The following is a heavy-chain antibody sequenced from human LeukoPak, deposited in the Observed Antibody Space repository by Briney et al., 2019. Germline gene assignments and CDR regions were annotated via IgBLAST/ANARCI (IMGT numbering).Heavy chain of an antibody. CDR1: GFTFSSYG. CDR2: ISYDGSNK. CDR3: AKGIGNSSSHQDAFDI. D-gene: IGHD6-13*01. Sequence: GGSLRLSCAASGFTFSSYGMHWVRQAPGKGLEWVGVISYDGSNKYYVDSVKGRFTISRDNSKNTLYLQMNSQRAEDTAVYYCAKGIGNSSSHQDAFDIWGQGTMVTVSS. V-gene: IGHV3-30*18. J-gene: IGHJ3*02.